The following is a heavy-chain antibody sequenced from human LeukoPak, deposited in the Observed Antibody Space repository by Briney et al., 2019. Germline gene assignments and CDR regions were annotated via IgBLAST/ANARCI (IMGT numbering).Heavy chain of an antibody. D-gene: IGHD3-10*01. CDR3: GRNLGSGSDH. J-gene: IGHJ4*02. CDR2: THYRGDI. V-gene: IGHV4-59*02. CDR1: GASVSSDY. Sequence: PSETLSLTCSVSGASVSSDYWNWIRQSPGRGLEWIGYTHYRGDINYNPSLKSRLTMSVDASSNQVSLKLGSVTAADAAVYYCGRNLGSGSDHWGQGTLVTVSS.